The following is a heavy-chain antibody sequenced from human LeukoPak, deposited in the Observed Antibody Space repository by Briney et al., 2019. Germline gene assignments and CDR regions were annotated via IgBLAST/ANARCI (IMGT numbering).Heavy chain of an antibody. Sequence: GGSLRLSCAVSGFTFSSSAMSWVRQAPGKGLEWVSYISSSGSTIYYADSVKGRFTISRDNAKNSLYLQMNSLRAEDTAVYYCAREGTVRPAAQVKRKVYYYYYMDVWGKGTTVTVSS. CDR2: ISSSGSTI. D-gene: IGHD6-13*01. CDR1: GFTFSSSA. J-gene: IGHJ6*03. V-gene: IGHV3-48*04. CDR3: AREGTVRPAAQVKRKVYYYYYMDV.